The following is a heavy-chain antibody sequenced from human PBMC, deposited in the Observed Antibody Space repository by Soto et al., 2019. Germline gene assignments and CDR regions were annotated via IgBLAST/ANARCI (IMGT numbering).Heavy chain of an antibody. J-gene: IGHJ4*02. D-gene: IGHD3-10*01. V-gene: IGHV3-23*01. CDR3: AKEGALGLYYFDY. Sequence: EGSLILSCAASGFTFSSYFMSWVRQAPGKGLEWVSTISAGGSSTYYADSVKGRFTISRDNSKNTLYLQMNSLRPEDTAVYYCAKEGALGLYYFDYWGQGTLVTVSS. CDR2: ISAGGSST. CDR1: GFTFSSYF.